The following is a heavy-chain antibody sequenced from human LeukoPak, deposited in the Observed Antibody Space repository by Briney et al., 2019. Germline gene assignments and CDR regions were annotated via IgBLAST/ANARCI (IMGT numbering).Heavy chain of an antibody. D-gene: IGHD3-9*01. CDR3: ARGVRYFDWFHSGYYYYMDV. J-gene: IGHJ6*03. CDR1: GGSISSHY. Sequence: TSETLSLTCTVSGGSISSHYWSWIRQPPGKGLEWIGYIYYSGSTNYNPSLKSRVTISVHTSKNQFSLKLSSVTAADTAVYYCARGVRYFDWFHSGYYYYMDVWGKGTTVTVSS. CDR2: IYYSGST. V-gene: IGHV4-59*11.